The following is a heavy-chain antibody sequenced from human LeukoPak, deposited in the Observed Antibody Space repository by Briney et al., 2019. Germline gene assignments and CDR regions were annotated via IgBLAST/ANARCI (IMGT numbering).Heavy chain of an antibody. J-gene: IGHJ3*02. CDR3: ARDCGGDSYLGAFDI. CDR1: GGSIHTYY. Sequence: SETLSLTCSASGGSIHTYYWTWIRQPPGKGLEWIGNVYYSGTTYYNPSLKSRLTISVDTSKNQFSLKLNSVTAADTAVYFCARDCGGDSYLGAFDIWGQGTVVTVSS. V-gene: IGHV4-59*13. D-gene: IGHD2-21*02. CDR2: VYYSGTT.